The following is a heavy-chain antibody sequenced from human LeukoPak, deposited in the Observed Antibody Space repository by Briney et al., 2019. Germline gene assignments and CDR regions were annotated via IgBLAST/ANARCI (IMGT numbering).Heavy chain of an antibody. V-gene: IGHV3-7*03. CDR2: IKQDGSEK. D-gene: IGHD3-10*01. CDR1: GFTFSSYW. CDR3: VKPLGGSVPSRADRPADF. J-gene: IGHJ4*02. Sequence: GGSLRLSCAASGFTFSSYWMSWVRQAPGKGLEWVANIKQDGSEKYYVDSVKGRFTISRDNSKNTLYLQMNSLRAEDTAMYYCVKPLGGSVPSRADRPADFWGQGTLVTVSS.